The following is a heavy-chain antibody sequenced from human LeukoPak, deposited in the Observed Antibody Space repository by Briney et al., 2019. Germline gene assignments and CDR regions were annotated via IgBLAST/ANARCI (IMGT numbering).Heavy chain of an antibody. V-gene: IGHV3-23*01. CDR2: ISGSGGSI. CDR3: AKDRCSNGIGCYYYYMDV. Sequence: GGSLRLSCAASGFTFSSYGVNWVRQAPGKGLEWVSFISGSGGSIYYADSVKGRFTISRDNSNNTLYLQMNSLRGDDTAVYYCAKDRCSNGIGCYYYYMDVWGKGTTVTIYS. CDR1: GFTFSSYG. D-gene: IGHD2-8*01. J-gene: IGHJ6*03.